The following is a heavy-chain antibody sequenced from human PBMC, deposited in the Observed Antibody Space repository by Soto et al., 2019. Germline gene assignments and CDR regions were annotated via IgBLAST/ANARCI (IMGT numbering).Heavy chain of an antibody. J-gene: IGHJ6*02. D-gene: IGHD3-10*01. CDR2: MWYDGSNK. CDR1: GFTFSSYG. V-gene: IGHV3-33*01. Sequence: QVQLVESGGGVVQPGRSLRLSCAASGFTFSSYGMHWVRQAPGKGLEWVAVMWYDGSNKYYADSVKGRFTISRDNSKNTLYLQMNSLRAEDTAVYYCARSWFGELFNLRATYYYYGMDVWGQGTTVTVSS. CDR3: ARSWFGELFNLRATYYYYGMDV.